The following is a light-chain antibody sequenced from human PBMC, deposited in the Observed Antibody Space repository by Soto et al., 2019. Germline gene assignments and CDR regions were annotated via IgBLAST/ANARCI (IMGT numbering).Light chain of an antibody. CDR1: SSDVGGYNF. Sequence: QSVLTQPASVSWSPGQSIAISCTGTSSDVGGYNFVSWYQQHPGKAPKLMIHEVSNRPSGVSDRFSGSKSGNTASLTISGLQADDEADYYCSSHTRYNTRVFGTGTKVTVL. V-gene: IGLV2-14*01. CDR3: SSHTRYNTRV. J-gene: IGLJ1*01. CDR2: EVS.